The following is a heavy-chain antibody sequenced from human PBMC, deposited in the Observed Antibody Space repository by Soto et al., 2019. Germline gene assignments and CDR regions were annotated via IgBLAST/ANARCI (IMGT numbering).Heavy chain of an antibody. CDR3: ARRLPSGIAARPGWFDP. CDR1: GGSISSYY. V-gene: IGHV4-59*01. Sequence: LSLTCTVSGGSISSYYWSWIRQPPGKGLEWIGYIYYSGSTNYNPSLKSRVTISVDTSKNQFSLKLSSVTAADTAVYYCARRLPSGIAARPGWFDPWGQGTLVTVSS. CDR2: IYYSGST. J-gene: IGHJ5*02. D-gene: IGHD6-6*01.